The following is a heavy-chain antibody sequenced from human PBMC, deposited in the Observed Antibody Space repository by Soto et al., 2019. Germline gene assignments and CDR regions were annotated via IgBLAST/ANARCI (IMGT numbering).Heavy chain of an antibody. D-gene: IGHD6-19*01. CDR3: ASERIAVDGAHSYWFAP. V-gene: IGHV4-31*03. J-gene: IGHJ5*02. CDR2: IYYSGST. CDR1: GGSISSGGYY. Sequence: QVQLQESGPGLVKPSQTLSLPCTVSGGSISSGGYYWSWIRQHPGKGLEWMGYIYYSGSTYYNPSLHTRFTMSVAASENQFSLKRSSVAAADTAVYYCASERIAVDGAHSYWFAPWGQRTLVAVAA.